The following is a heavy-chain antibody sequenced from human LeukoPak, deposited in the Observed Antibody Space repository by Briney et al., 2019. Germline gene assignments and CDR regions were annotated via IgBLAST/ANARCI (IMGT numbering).Heavy chain of an antibody. CDR1: GGSITSNNSY. Sequence: SETLSLTCTVSGGSITSNNSYWRWIRQPPGKGLEWIASSYDSGNTYYSSSLKSRVTISIDTSENQFSLKLNSVTAADTAVYYCATLGSSGWPHAKSYWGKGTLVTVSS. D-gene: IGHD6-25*01. J-gene: IGHJ4*02. V-gene: IGHV4-39*01. CDR2: SYDSGNT. CDR3: ATLGSSGWPHAKSY.